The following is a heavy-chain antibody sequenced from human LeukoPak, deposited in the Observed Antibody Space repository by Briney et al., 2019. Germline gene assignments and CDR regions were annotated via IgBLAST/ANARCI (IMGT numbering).Heavy chain of an antibody. CDR1: AFTFSSYG. J-gene: IGHJ4*02. Sequence: GGSLRLSCAASAFTFSSYGMHWVRQPPGKGLEWVAVISSDGRNKNYVDSVKGRFTISRDNSKNTLSLQMNNLRIEDTAVYYCARAQQLRFDHWGQGALVTVSS. CDR3: ARAQQLRFDH. V-gene: IGHV3-30*03. D-gene: IGHD6-13*01. CDR2: ISSDGRNK.